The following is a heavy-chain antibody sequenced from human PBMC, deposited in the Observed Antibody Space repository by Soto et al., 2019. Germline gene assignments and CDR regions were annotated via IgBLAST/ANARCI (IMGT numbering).Heavy chain of an antibody. CDR1: GGTFSSYA. CDR3: ARGYYYDSSGYYYDYFDY. D-gene: IGHD3-22*01. J-gene: IGHJ4*02. V-gene: IGHV1-69*06. CDR2: IIPIFGTA. Sequence: QVQLVQSGAEVKKPGSSVKVSCKASGGTFSSYAISWVRQAPGQGLAWMGGIIPIFGTANYAQKFQGRVTITADKSTSTAYMELSSLRSEDTAVYYCARGYYYDSSGYYYDYFDYWGQGTLVTVSS.